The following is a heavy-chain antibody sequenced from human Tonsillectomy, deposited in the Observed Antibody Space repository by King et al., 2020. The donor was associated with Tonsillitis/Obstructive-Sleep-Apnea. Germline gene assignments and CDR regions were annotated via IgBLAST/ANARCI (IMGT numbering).Heavy chain of an antibody. V-gene: IGHV4-34*01. CDR2: INHSGST. Sequence: VQLQQWGAGLLKPSETLSLTCAVYGGSFSGYYWSWIRQPPGKGLEWIGEINHSGSTNYNPSLKSRVTISVDTSKNQFSLKLSSVTAADTAVYYCARARYCSGGSCYSDAFDIWGQGTMVTVSS. J-gene: IGHJ3*02. CDR1: GGSFSGYY. D-gene: IGHD2-15*01. CDR3: ARARYCSGGSCYSDAFDI.